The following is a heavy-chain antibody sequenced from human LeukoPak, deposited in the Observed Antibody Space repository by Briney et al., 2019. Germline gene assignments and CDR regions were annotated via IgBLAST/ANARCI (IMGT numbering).Heavy chain of an antibody. D-gene: IGHD6-25*01. CDR1: GFTFRSYG. CDR3: ARGSGGFDI. CDR2: ISYDGSRK. Sequence: PGGSLRLSCAASGFTFRSYGMHWVRQAPGKGLEWVAIISYDGSRKYYADSVKGRFTISRDNSKNTLYLQMNSLRAEDTAVYYCARGSGGFDIWGQGTMVTVSS. V-gene: IGHV3-30*03. J-gene: IGHJ3*02.